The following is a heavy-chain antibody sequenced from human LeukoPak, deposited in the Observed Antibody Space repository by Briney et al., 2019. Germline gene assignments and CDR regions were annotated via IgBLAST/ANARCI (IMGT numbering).Heavy chain of an antibody. CDR3: ARAPAGPPYYYMDV. J-gene: IGHJ6*03. Sequence: SETLSLTCSVSGGSMTSYYWSWIRQPPGKGLEWIGYIYYSGSTIYSPSLGSRVTISVDTSRNQFSLKLTSVTAADTAVYHCARAPAGPPYYYMDVWGKGTTVSVSS. CDR1: GGSMTSYY. CDR2: IYYSGST. V-gene: IGHV4-59*01.